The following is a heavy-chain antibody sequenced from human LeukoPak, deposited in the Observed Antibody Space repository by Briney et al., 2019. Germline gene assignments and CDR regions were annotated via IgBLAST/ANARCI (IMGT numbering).Heavy chain of an antibody. V-gene: IGHV1-2*02. CDR3: ARAPEGGYDLYYYYYGMDV. CDR1: GYTFTSYY. J-gene: IGHJ6*02. D-gene: IGHD5-12*01. CDR2: INPNSGGT. Sequence: VASVKVSCKASGYTFTSYYMHWVRQAPGQGLEWMGWINPNSGGTNYAQKFQGRVTMTRDTSISTAYMELSRLRSDDTAVYYCARAPEGGYDLYYYYYGMDVWGQGTTVTVSS.